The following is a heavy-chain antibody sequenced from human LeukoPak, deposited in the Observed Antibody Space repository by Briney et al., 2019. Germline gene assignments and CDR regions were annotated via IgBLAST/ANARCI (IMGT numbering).Heavy chain of an antibody. CDR3: ARGLGYCSSTSCYFDY. D-gene: IGHD2-2*01. V-gene: IGHV4-34*01. CDR2: INHSGST. Sequence: PSETLSLTCAVYGGSFSGYYWSWIRQPPGKGLEWIGEINHSGSTNYNPSLKSRVTISVDTSKNQFSLKLSSVTAADTAGYYCARGLGYCSSTSCYFDYWGQGTLVTVSS. CDR1: GGSFSGYY. J-gene: IGHJ4*02.